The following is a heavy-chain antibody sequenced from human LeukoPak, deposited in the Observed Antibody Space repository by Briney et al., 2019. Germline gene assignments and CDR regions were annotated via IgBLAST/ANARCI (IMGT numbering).Heavy chain of an antibody. CDR1: GFTFNTFW. V-gene: IGHV3-7*01. CDR3: ARDWWDSSGYYDY. CDR2: IKEDGTDK. Sequence: PGGSLRLSCEASGFTFNTFWMSWVRQAPGKGLEWVAHIKEDGTDKYYVDSVKGRFTISRDNAKNSLYLQMNSLRAEDTAVYYCARDWWDSSGYYDYWGQGTPVTVSS. J-gene: IGHJ4*02. D-gene: IGHD3-22*01.